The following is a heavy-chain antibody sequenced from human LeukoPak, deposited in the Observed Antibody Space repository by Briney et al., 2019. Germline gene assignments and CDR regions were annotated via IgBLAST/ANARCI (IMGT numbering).Heavy chain of an antibody. Sequence: ASVKVSCKASGYTFTSYGISWVRQAPGQGLEWMGWISAYNGNTNYAQKLQGRVTMTTDTSTSTAYMELRSLRSDDTAVYYCAREGEYCGGDCYSDYWGQGTLVTVPS. V-gene: IGHV1-18*01. CDR3: AREGEYCGGDCYSDY. D-gene: IGHD2-21*01. J-gene: IGHJ4*02. CDR2: ISAYNGNT. CDR1: GYTFTSYG.